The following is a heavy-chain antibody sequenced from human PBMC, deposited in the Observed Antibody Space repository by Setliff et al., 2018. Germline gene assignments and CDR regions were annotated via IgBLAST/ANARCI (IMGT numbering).Heavy chain of an antibody. CDR3: ARVPGRTYYYDSSGYENAFDI. CDR1: GGSISSHY. CDR2: IYYSGST. Sequence: PSETLSLTCTVSGGSISSHYWSWIRQPPGKGLEWIGSIYYSGSTNYNPSLKSRVTISVDTSKNQFSLKLSSVTAADTAVYYCARVPGRTYYYDSSGYENAFDIWGQGTMVTVSS. J-gene: IGHJ3*02. D-gene: IGHD3-22*01. V-gene: IGHV4-59*11.